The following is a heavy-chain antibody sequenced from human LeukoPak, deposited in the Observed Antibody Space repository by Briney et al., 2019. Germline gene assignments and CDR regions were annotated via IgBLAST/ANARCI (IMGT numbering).Heavy chain of an antibody. CDR1: GGSISSGSYY. V-gene: IGHV4-61*02. J-gene: IGHJ5*02. CDR3: ARRRGIAVAGKPNWFDP. D-gene: IGHD6-19*01. Sequence: SETLCLTCTVSGGSISSGSYYWSWIRQPAGKGLEWIGRIYTSGSTNYNPSLKSRVTISVDTSKNQFSLKLSSVTAADTAVYYCARRRGIAVAGKPNWFDPWGQGTLVTVSS. CDR2: IYTSGST.